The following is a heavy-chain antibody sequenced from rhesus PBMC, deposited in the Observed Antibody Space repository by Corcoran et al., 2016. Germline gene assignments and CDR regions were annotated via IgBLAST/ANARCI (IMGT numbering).Heavy chain of an antibody. CDR2: ISGSGGST. Sequence: QLQLQESGPGLVKPSETLSLTCAVSGGSISSNYWSGIRQPPGKGLEWIGRISGSGGSTDYNPSLKSRVTISTDTAKNQFSLKLSSVTAADTAVYYCARDWWYSSGWSYYYGLDSWGQGVVVTVSS. D-gene: IGHD6S26*01. CDR3: ARDWWYSSGWSYYYGLDS. V-gene: IGHV4-173*01. CDR1: GGSISSNY. J-gene: IGHJ6*01.